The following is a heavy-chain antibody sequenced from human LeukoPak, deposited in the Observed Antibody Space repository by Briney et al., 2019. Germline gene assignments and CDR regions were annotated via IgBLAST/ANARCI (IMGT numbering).Heavy chain of an antibody. CDR3: ARNYCSGGSCYLDY. CDR1: GFTFSSYS. CDR2: ISSSSSYI. V-gene: IGHV3-21*04. J-gene: IGHJ4*02. Sequence: GGSLRLSCAASGFTFSSYSMNWVRQAPGKGLEWVSSISSSSSYIYYADSVKGRFTISRDNAKNSLYLQMNSLRAEDTAVYYCARNYCSGGSCYLDYWGQGTLVTVSS. D-gene: IGHD2-15*01.